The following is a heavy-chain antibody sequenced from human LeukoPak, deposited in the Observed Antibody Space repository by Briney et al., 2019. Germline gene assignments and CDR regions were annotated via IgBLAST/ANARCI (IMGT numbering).Heavy chain of an antibody. D-gene: IGHD5-24*01. V-gene: IGHV4-59*01. CDR3: ARGARRDGYKVDD. Sequence: SETLSLTCTVSGGSISTYYWTWIRQPPGKGLEWMGYIYYSGSTNYNPSLKSRLTISVDTSKNQFSLKLNYVIAADTAVDYCARGARRDGYKVDDWGQGTLVTVSS. CDR2: IYYSGST. CDR1: GGSISTYY. J-gene: IGHJ4*02.